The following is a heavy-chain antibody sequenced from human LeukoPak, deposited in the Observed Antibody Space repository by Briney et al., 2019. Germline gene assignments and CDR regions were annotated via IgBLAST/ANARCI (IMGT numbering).Heavy chain of an antibody. CDR3: ARVGGTNYYYYGMDV. V-gene: IGHV4-30-2*01. D-gene: IGHD1-1*01. J-gene: IGHJ6*02. Sequence: SQTLSLTCAVSGGSISSGGYSWSWIRRPPGKGLEWIGYIYHSGSTYYNPSLKSRVTISVDTSKNQFSLKLSSVTAADTAVYYCARVGGTNYYYYGMDVWGQGTTVTVSS. CDR2: IYHSGST. CDR1: GGSISSGGYS.